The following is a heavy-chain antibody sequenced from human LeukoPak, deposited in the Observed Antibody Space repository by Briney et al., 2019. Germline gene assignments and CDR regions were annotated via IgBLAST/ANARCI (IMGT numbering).Heavy chain of an antibody. CDR2: ISSSSSYI. J-gene: IGHJ6*02. CDR1: GFTFSSYS. CDR3: ARDFDVVAAPDYYYYGMDV. Sequence: PGGSLRLSCAASGFTFSSYSMNWVRQAPGKGLEWVSSISSSSSYIYYADSVKGRFTISRDNAKNSLYLQMNSLRAEDTAVYYCARDFDVVAAPDYYYYGMDVWGQGTTVTVSS. D-gene: IGHD2-15*01. V-gene: IGHV3-21*01.